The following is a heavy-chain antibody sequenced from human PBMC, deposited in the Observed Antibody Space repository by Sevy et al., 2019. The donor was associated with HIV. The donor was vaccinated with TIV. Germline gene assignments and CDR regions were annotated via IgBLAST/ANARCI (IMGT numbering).Heavy chain of an antibody. J-gene: IGHJ6*02. Sequence: GGSLRLSCAASGFTFSSYGMHWVRQAPGKGLEWVAVISYDGSSKYYADSVKGRFTISRDNSKNTLYLQMNSLRAEDTAVYYCAKDQYYYGMDVWGQGTTVTVSS. V-gene: IGHV3-30*18. CDR1: GFTFSSYG. CDR2: ISYDGSSK. CDR3: AKDQYYYGMDV.